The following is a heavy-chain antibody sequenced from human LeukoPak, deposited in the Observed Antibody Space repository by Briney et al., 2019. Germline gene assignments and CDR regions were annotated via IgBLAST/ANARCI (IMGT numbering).Heavy chain of an antibody. D-gene: IGHD2-21*01. V-gene: IGHV3-7*01. J-gene: IGHJ1*01. CDR3: ARAPAEIGGYCPEYFRH. Sequence: PGGSLRLSCAASGFTFSSYWMSWVRQAPGKGLEWVANIKQDGSEKYYVDSVKGRFTISRDNAKNTVSLQMNSLRAEDTGVYYCARAPAEIGGYCPEYFRHWGQGTLVTVSS. CDR2: IKQDGSEK. CDR1: GFTFSSYW.